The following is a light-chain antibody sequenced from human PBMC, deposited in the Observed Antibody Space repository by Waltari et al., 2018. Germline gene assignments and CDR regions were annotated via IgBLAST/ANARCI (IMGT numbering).Light chain of an antibody. CDR1: QSVSSNY. V-gene: IGKV3-20*01. J-gene: IGKJ3*01. CDR3: QHYGSSPLFT. Sequence: EIVLTQSPGTLSLSPGDRATLSCRASQSVSSNYLAWYQQRPGQAPRLLISGAYTGATGSPDRFGGSGSGTDFTLPSSRLEPEDFAVYYCQHYGSSPLFTFGPGTKVDI. CDR2: GAY.